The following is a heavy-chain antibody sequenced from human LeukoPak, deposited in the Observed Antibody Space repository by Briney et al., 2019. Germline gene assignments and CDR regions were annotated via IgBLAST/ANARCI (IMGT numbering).Heavy chain of an antibody. D-gene: IGHD2-15*01. J-gene: IGHJ1*01. CDR1: GFTFSSYS. CDR2: ISSSSSYI. V-gene: IGHV3-21*01. Sequence: GGSLRLSCAASGFTFSSYSMNWVRQAPGKGLEWVSSISSSSSYIYYADSVKGRFTISRDNAKNSLYLQMNSLRAEDTAVYYCARAHRGYCSSGSRSRCVVFQHWGQGTLVTVSS. CDR3: ARAHRGYCSSGSRSRCVVFQH.